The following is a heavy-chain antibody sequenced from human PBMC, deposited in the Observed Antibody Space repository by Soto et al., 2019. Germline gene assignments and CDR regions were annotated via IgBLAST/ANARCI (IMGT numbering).Heavy chain of an antibody. CDR1: GASLSHNY. Sequence: SETLSLTCAVYGASLSHNYCNWLRQPPGKGLEWIGQINHSGNTNYNPSLRSRVTISIDTSKNQLSLNLRSVSAADTAVYYCARGRGEFDAWGKGTPVTDS. V-gene: IGHV4-34*01. J-gene: IGHJ5*02. D-gene: IGHD2-21*01. CDR3: ARGRGEFDA. CDR2: INHSGNT.